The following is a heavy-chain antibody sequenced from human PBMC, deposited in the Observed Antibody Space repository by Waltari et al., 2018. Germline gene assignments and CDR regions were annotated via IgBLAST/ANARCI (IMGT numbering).Heavy chain of an antibody. D-gene: IGHD5-18*01. J-gene: IGHJ4*02. V-gene: IGHV3-66*02. CDR3: ARARDEDTAMVFFDH. Sequence: DVQLVESGGNLVHPGGSLRLSCAASGFSVSTTHMGWVRQAPGKGLDWVSIIYPAGRTDNADSVMGRFTISRDVSQNTVHLQMNNLRPEDTAVYYCARARDEDTAMVFFDHWGQGTLVSVSS. CDR2: IYPAGRT. CDR1: GFSVSTTH.